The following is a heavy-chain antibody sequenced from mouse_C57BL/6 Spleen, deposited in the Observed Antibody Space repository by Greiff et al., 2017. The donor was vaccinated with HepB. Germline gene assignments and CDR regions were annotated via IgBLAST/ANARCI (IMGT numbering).Heavy chain of an antibody. CDR2: IDPSDSYT. CDR1: GYTFTSYW. J-gene: IGHJ1*03. Sequence: QVQLQQPGAELVMPGASVKLSCKASGYTFTSYWMHWVKQRPGQGLEWIGEIDPSDSYTNYNQKFKGKSTLTVDKSSSTAYMQLSSLTSEDSAVYYCARRDYYGSSPWWYFDVWGTGTTVTVSS. V-gene: IGHV1-69*01. D-gene: IGHD1-1*01. CDR3: ARRDYYGSSPWWYFDV.